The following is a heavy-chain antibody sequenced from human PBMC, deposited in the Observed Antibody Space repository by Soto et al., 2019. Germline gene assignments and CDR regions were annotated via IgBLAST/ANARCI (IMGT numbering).Heavy chain of an antibody. J-gene: IGHJ4*02. CDR2: IYPGDHET. CDR3: ARSPRSSPYFDY. Sequence: GESLKISCRCSGYTFSNFWIAWVRHLPGKGLEWMGIIYPGDHETRYSPSFHGKVTISADKSINIAYLQWSSLEASDSAFYYCARSPRSSPYFDYWGQGALVTVSS. V-gene: IGHV5-51*01. CDR1: GYTFSNFW. D-gene: IGHD6-13*01.